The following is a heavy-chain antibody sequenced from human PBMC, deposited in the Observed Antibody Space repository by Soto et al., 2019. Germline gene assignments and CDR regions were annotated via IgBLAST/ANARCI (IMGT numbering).Heavy chain of an antibody. Sequence: VKVSCKASGGTFSSYTISWVRQAPGQGLEWMGRIIPILGIANYAQKFQGRVTITADKSTSTAYMELSSLRSEDTAVYYCARGTTGTKYYYYYGMDVWGQGTTVTVSS. CDR1: GGTFSSYT. V-gene: IGHV1-69*02. CDR2: IIPILGIA. D-gene: IGHD1-1*01. J-gene: IGHJ6*02. CDR3: ARGTTGTKYYYYYGMDV.